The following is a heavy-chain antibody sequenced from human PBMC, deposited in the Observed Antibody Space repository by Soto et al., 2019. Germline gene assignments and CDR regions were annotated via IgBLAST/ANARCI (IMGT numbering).Heavy chain of an antibody. CDR2: INHSGST. J-gene: IGHJ6*03. V-gene: IGHV4-34*01. CDR1: GGSFSGYY. D-gene: IGHD6-6*01. Sequence: SETLSLTCAVYGGSFSGYYWSWIRQPPGKGLEWIGEINHSGSTNYNPSLKSRVTISVDTSKNQFSLKLSSVTAADTAVYYCARGTKQLGGYYYYYYMDVWGKGTTVTVSS. CDR3: ARGTKQLGGYYYYYYMDV.